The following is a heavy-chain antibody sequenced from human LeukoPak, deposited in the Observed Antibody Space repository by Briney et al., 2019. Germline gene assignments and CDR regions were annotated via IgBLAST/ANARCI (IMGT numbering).Heavy chain of an antibody. CDR2: IYNTGSS. Sequence: PSETLSLTCTVSSGSISGYYLTWIRQPAGKGLEWIGRIYNTGSSTYNPSLKSRVTMSVDTSKKHFSLKLSSVTAADTAVYYCARAVTGDALDIWGQGTMVIGSS. V-gene: IGHV4-4*07. D-gene: IGHD2-21*02. CDR1: SGSISGYY. J-gene: IGHJ3*02. CDR3: ARAVTGDALDI.